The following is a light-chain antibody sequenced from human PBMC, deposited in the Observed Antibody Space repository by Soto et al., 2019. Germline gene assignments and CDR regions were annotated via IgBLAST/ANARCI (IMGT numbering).Light chain of an antibody. J-gene: IGKJ2*03. CDR2: AES. Sequence: IEMTQSPSSLSASIGDRVTITCRASENIRSYLTWYQHRPGKDPKVLIFAESALESGVPSRFIGNVAGADVTRTISSLRPEDFPTYYCQHAYTAPDMYSFGQGTKLEIK. CDR1: ENIRSY. CDR3: QHAYTAPDMYS. V-gene: IGKV1-39*01.